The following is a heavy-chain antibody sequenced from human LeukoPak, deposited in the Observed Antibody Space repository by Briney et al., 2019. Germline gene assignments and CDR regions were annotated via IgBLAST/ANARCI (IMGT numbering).Heavy chain of an antibody. J-gene: IGHJ6*03. V-gene: IGHV3-74*01. CDR1: GFTFSSYW. CDR2: INTDGSST. D-gene: IGHD1-26*01. Sequence: GGSLRLSCAASGFTFSSYWMHWVRHAPGKGLVWVSRINTDGSSTSYADSVKGRFTISRDNAKNTLYLQMNSLRAEDTAVYYCAFTVYSGSYLGYYYHYMDVWGKGTTVTVSS. CDR3: AFTVYSGSYLGYYYHYMDV.